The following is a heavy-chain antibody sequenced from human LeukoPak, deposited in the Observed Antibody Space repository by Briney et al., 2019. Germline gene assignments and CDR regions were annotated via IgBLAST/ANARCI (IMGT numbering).Heavy chain of an antibody. CDR1: GFTFSSYW. Sequence: GGSLRLSCAASGFTFSSYWMHWARQAPGKGLVWVSRINSDGSSTSYADSVKGRFTISRDNAKNTLYLQMNSLRAEDTAVYYCARDAAPSYSSSWKDDTHYWGQGILVTVSS. CDR3: ARDAAPSYSSSWKDDTHY. CDR2: INSDGSST. V-gene: IGHV3-74*01. J-gene: IGHJ4*02. D-gene: IGHD6-13*01.